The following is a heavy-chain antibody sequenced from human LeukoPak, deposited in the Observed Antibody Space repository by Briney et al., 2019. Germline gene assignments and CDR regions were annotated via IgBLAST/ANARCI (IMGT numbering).Heavy chain of an antibody. CDR2: IYYSGST. Sequence: PSESLSLTCTVSGGSISSYYWSWIRQPPGKGLEWIGYIYYSGSTNYNPSLKSRVTISVDTSKNQFSLKLSSVTAADTAVYYCARVTGYMTEDYFDYWGQGTLITVSS. D-gene: IGHD6-13*01. CDR1: GGSISSYY. CDR3: ARVTGYMTEDYFDY. V-gene: IGHV4-59*01. J-gene: IGHJ4*02.